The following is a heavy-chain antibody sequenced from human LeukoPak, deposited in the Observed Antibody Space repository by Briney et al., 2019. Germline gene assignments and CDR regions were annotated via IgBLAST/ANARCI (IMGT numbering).Heavy chain of an antibody. V-gene: IGHV1-46*01. D-gene: IGHD2-2*01. Sequence: ASVKVSCKASGYTFTSYYMHWVRQAPGQGLEWMGIINPSGGSTSYAQKFQGRVTMTRDTSTSTVYMELSSLRSEGTAVYYCAREGDIVVVPAAITLSYWGQGTLVTVSS. CDR3: AREGDIVVVPAAITLSY. CDR2: INPSGGST. J-gene: IGHJ4*02. CDR1: GYTFTSYY.